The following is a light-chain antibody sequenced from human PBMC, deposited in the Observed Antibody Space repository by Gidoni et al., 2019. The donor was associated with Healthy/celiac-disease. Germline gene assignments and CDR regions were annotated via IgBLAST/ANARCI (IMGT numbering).Light chain of an antibody. Sequence: AIPLTQSPSSLSASVGYRVTIPCRASQGISSALAWYQQKPGKAPKLLIYDASSWESGVPSRFSGSGSGTDFTLTISSLQPEDFATYYCQQFNNYPKTFGQGTKLEIK. J-gene: IGKJ2*01. CDR3: QQFNNYPKT. CDR2: DAS. CDR1: QGISSA. V-gene: IGKV1D-13*01.